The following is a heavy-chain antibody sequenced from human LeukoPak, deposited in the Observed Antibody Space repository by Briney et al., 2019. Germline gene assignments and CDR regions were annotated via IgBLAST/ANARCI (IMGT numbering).Heavy chain of an antibody. CDR1: GFTFSSQG. J-gene: IGHJ4*02. V-gene: IGHV3-33*01. CDR3: ASTRGYSGYDYNDH. Sequence: GGSLRLSCAASGFTFSSQGMHWVRQAPGKGLEWVALIWYDGSKTYYADSVKGRFTISRDNSKNTLYLQMNSLRAEDTAVYYCASTRGYSGYDYNDHWGQGTLVTVSS. D-gene: IGHD5-12*01. CDR2: IWYDGSKT.